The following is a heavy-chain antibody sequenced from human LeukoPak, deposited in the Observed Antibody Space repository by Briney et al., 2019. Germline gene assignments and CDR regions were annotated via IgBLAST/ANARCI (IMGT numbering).Heavy chain of an antibody. CDR3: ARVWSPPYTSSWPYYFDY. V-gene: IGHV3-21*01. J-gene: IGHJ4*02. Sequence: GGSLRLSCAASGFTFSSYSMNWVRQAPGKGLEWVSSISSSSTYIYYADSVKGRFTTSRDNAKNSLYLQMYSLRAEDTAVYYCARVWSPPYTSSWPYYFDYWGQGTLVTVSS. D-gene: IGHD6-13*01. CDR2: ISSSSTYI. CDR1: GFTFSSYS.